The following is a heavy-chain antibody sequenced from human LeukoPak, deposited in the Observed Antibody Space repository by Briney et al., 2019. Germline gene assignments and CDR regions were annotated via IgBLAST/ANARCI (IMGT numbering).Heavy chain of an antibody. CDR3: AKGSKTVLFTRDHYMDV. D-gene: IGHD2/OR15-2a*01. CDR1: GFTFSSYG. CDR2: IRHDGSNK. V-gene: IGHV3-30*02. J-gene: IGHJ6*03. Sequence: GGSLRLSCAASGFTFSSYGMHWVRQAPGKGLEWVAFIRHDGSNKYYADSVKGRFTISRDNSKSTLYLQMNSLRAEDTAVYYCAKGSKTVLFTRDHYMDVWGKGTTVTISS.